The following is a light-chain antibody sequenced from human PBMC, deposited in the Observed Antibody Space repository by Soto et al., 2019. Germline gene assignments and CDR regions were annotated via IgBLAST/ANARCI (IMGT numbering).Light chain of an antibody. Sequence: EIVLTQSPATLSLSPGERATLSCRASESVNDYLAWYQQKPGQAPRLLIYGASNRASGIPVRFSGSGSGTDFTLTISSLEPEDFAVYYCQHRGRWPRTFGQGTKLEI. CDR3: QHRGRWPRT. V-gene: IGKV3-11*01. CDR2: GAS. J-gene: IGKJ2*01. CDR1: ESVNDY.